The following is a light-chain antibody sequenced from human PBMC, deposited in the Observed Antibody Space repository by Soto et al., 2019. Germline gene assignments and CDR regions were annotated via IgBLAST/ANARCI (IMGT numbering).Light chain of an antibody. CDR3: SSHTSGSTRV. Sequence: QSALTQPASVSGSPGQSIAISCTGTSSDVGGYDYVSWYQQQPDEAPKLMIYEVTQRPSGVSNRFSGSKSGNTASLTISGLQAEDEADYYCSSHTSGSTRVFGTGTKLTVL. CDR1: SSDVGGYDY. CDR2: EVT. J-gene: IGLJ1*01. V-gene: IGLV2-14*01.